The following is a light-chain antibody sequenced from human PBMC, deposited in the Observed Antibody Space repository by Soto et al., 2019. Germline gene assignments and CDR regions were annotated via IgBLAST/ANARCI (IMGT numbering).Light chain of an antibody. CDR2: EIN. Sequence: QSALTQPPSASGSPRQSVTIPCTGTSRDVGAYDYVSWYQQHPGKAPKLMIYEINKRPSGVPDRFSGSKSGNTASLTVSGLQAEDEADDYCSSFAGSNNFPYVFGTGTKLTVL. CDR1: SRDVGAYDY. V-gene: IGLV2-8*01. J-gene: IGLJ1*01. CDR3: SSFAGSNNFPYV.